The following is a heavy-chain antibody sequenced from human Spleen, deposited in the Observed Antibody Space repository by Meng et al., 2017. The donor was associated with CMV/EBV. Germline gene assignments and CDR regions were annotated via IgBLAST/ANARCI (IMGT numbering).Heavy chain of an antibody. CDR3: ARVSIKPPYCSSTSCYNPFDP. D-gene: IGHD2-2*02. J-gene: IGHJ5*02. CDR1: GSY. CDR2: INHSGST. V-gene: IGHV4-34*01. Sequence: GSYWRWLRQPPGKGLEWIGEINHSGSTNYNPSLKSRVTISVDTSKNQFSLKLSSVTAADTAVYYCARVSIKPPYCSSTSCYNPFDPWGQGTLVTVSS.